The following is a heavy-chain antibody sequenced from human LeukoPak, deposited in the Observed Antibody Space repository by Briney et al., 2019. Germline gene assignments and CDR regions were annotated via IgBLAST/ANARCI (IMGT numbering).Heavy chain of an antibody. D-gene: IGHD3-10*01. CDR3: ARADYGSGSIYY. CDR2: IYSGGST. V-gene: IGHV3-53*01. J-gene: IGHJ4*02. Sequence: GGSLRLSCAASGFTVSSNYMSWVRQAPGKGLEWVSVIYSGGSTYYADSVKGRFTISRDNSKNTLFLQMNGLRAEDTAVYYCARADYGSGSIYYWGQGTLVTVSS. CDR1: GFTVSSNY.